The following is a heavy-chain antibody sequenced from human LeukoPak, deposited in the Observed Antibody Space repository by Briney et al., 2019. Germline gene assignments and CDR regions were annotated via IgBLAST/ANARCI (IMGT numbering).Heavy chain of an antibody. CDR3: ARGSVVTAIRQGMDV. V-gene: IGHV4-34*01. CDR1: GGSFSGYY. D-gene: IGHD2-21*02. CDR2: INHSGST. J-gene: IGHJ6*02. Sequence: PSETLSLTCAVSGGSFSGYYWSWIRQPPGKGLEWIGEINHSGSTNYNPSLKSRVTISVDTSKNQFSLKLSSVTAADTAVYYCARGSVVTAIRQGMDVWGQGTTVTVSS.